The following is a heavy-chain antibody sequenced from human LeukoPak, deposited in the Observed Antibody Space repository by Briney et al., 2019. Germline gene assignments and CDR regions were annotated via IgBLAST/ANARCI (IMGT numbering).Heavy chain of an antibody. Sequence: SETLSLTCTVSGGSISSGSYYWSWIRQRAGKGLEWIGRIYTSGSTNYNPSLKSRVTISVDTSKNQFSLKLSSVTAADTAVYYCARGIVMVAQLGFYFYYMDVWGKGTTVTVSS. CDR1: GGSISSGSYY. CDR3: ARGIVMVAQLGFYFYYMDV. V-gene: IGHV4-61*02. J-gene: IGHJ6*03. D-gene: IGHD2-15*01. CDR2: IYTSGST.